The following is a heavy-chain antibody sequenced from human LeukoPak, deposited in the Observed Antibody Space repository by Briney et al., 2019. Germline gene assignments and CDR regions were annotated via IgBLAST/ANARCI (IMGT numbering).Heavy chain of an antibody. V-gene: IGHV1-24*01. CDR2: FVPEDAET. J-gene: IGHJ2*01. CDR3: ATFTWALESFDL. CDR1: GYTLNELS. D-gene: IGHD3-3*01. Sequence: ASVKVSCKFSGYTLNELSMHWVRQAPGKGLEWMGGFVPEDAETFYAQKFQGRVTMTDDTPTDTAYMELSRPRSEDTAMYSCATFTWALESFDLWGRGTLVTVSS.